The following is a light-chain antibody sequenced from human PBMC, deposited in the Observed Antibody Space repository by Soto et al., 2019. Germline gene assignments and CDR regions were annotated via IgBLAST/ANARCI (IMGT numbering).Light chain of an antibody. CDR3: CSYAGRYTYV. J-gene: IGLJ1*01. V-gene: IGLV2-11*01. CDR2: AVS. Sequence: QSALTQPRSVSGSPGQSVTISCTGTSXPVGGYHYVSWYQQFPGEAPKLMIYAVSQRPSGVPDRFSGSESGNTASLTISGLQAEDEADYYCCSYAGRYTYVFGTGTKVT. CDR1: SXPVGGYHY.